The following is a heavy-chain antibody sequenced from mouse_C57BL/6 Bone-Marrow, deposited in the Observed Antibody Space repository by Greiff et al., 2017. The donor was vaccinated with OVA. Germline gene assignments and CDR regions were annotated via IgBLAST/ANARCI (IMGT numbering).Heavy chain of an antibody. CDR2: ISSGGDYI. D-gene: IGHD3-2*01. Sequence: EVQVVESGEGLVKPGGSLKLSCAASGFTFSSYAMSWVRQTPEKRLEWVAYISSGGDYIYYADTVKGRFTISRDNARNTLYLQMSSLKSEDTAMYYCTRDLRQGYAMDYWGQGTSVTVSS. V-gene: IGHV5-9-1*02. CDR1: GFTFSSYA. CDR3: TRDLRQGYAMDY. J-gene: IGHJ4*01.